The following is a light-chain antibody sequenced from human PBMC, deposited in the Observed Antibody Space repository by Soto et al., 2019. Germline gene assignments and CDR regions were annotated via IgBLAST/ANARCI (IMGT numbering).Light chain of an antibody. CDR1: QSVSSN. CDR3: QQYNYWPPK. Sequence: EILMTQSPATLSVSPGERATLSCRASQSVSSNLAWFQQKPGQAPRLLIFGASTRATGIPARFSGSGSGTGFNLTIRRPEAEEFAVFYLQQYNYWPPKFGQGTQVENK. V-gene: IGKV3-15*01. J-gene: IGKJ1*01. CDR2: GAS.